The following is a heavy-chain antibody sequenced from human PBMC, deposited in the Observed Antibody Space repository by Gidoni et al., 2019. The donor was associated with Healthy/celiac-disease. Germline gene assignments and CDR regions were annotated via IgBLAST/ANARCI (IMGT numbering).Heavy chain of an antibody. CDR2: INSDGSST. J-gene: IGHJ4*02. CDR3: ARAAYYYGSGSHTLDY. D-gene: IGHD3-10*01. CDR1: GFTFSNYW. V-gene: IGHV3-74*01. Sequence: EVQLVESGGGLVQPGGSLSRSCAASGFTFSNYWLPWDRQAPGKGLVWVSRINSDGSSTSYADSVKGRFTISRDNAKNTLYLQMNSLRAEDTAVYYCARAAYYYGSGSHTLDYWGQGTLVTVSS.